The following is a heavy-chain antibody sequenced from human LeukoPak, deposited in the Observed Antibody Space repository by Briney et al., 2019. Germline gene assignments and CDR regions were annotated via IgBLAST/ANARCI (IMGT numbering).Heavy chain of an antibody. CDR2: IIPIFGTA. V-gene: IGHV1-69*06. CDR3: ARVESSGSYYYYYYYYMDV. D-gene: IGHD3-10*01. J-gene: IGHJ6*03. CDR1: GGTFSSYA. Sequence: ASVKVSCKASGGTFSSYAISWVRQAPGQGLEWMGGIIPIFGTANYAQKFQGRVTITADKSTSTAYMELSSLRSEDTAVYYCARVESSGSYYYYYYYYMDVWGKGTTVTVSS.